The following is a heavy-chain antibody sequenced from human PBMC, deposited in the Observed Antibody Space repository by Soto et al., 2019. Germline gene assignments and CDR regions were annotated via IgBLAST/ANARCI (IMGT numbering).Heavy chain of an antibody. D-gene: IGHD2-2*01. Sequence: SETLSLTCTVSGGSISSYYWSWIRQPPGKGLEWIGYIYYSGSTNYNPSLKSRVTISVDTSKNQFSLKLSSVTAADTAVYYCARTGYCSSTSCYADYYYHYMDVWGKGTTVTVSS. V-gene: IGHV4-59*01. J-gene: IGHJ6*03. CDR1: GGSISSYY. CDR2: IYYSGST. CDR3: ARTGYCSSTSCYADYYYHYMDV.